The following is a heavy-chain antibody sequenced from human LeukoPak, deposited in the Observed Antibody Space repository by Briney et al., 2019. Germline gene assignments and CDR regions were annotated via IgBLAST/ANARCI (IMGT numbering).Heavy chain of an antibody. Sequence: GGSLRLSCAASGFGVSRNYMNWVRQAPGKGLEWVSILYSNGDTYYGNSVKGRFTISRDDSKNALFLQMDTLRAEDTAVYYCMKPPHTIVTLAASPGGSGNWGQGTLVTVSS. D-gene: IGHD4-23*01. J-gene: IGHJ4*02. CDR2: LYSNGDT. V-gene: IGHV3-66*04. CDR1: GFGVSRNY. CDR3: MKPPHTIVTLAASPGGSGN.